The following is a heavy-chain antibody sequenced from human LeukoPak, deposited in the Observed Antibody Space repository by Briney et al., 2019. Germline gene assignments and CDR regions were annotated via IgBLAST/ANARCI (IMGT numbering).Heavy chain of an antibody. CDR2: ISGSGGST. CDR1: GFTFSSYA. Sequence: GGSLRLSCAASGFTFSSYAMSWVRQAPGKGLEWVSAISGSGGSTYYADSVKGRFTISRDNSRNTLYLQMNSLRAEDTAVYYCAKDSYTSCKPWYFDLWGRGTLVTVSS. D-gene: IGHD2-2*01. CDR3: AKDSYTSCKPWYFDL. V-gene: IGHV3-23*01. J-gene: IGHJ2*01.